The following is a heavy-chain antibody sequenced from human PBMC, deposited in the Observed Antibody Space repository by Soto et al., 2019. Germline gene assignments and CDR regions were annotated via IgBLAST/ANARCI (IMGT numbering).Heavy chain of an antibody. CDR3: AKDGAARVVVYSGIDP. CDR2: ISASGGTT. CDR1: GFTFSSFA. Sequence: EVVLLESGGDLVQPGGSLRLSCAASGFTFSSFAMSWIRQAPGKGLEWVATISASGGTTYYADSVKGRFTVSRDNSKNSLYLQMNSLRGEDTATYYCAKDGAARVVVYSGIDPWGQGTLVTVSS. D-gene: IGHD3-22*01. V-gene: IGHV3-23*01. J-gene: IGHJ5*01.